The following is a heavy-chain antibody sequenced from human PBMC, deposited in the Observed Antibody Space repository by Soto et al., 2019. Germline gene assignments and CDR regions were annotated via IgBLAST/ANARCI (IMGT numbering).Heavy chain of an antibody. CDR3: ARDGSAWDFDY. D-gene: IGHD6-19*01. CDR2: VRPSGGNT. CDR1: GYTFTTYF. Sequence: QVQLVQSGAEMKKPGASVKVSCKASGYTFTTYFIHWVRQAPGQGLEWMGIVRPSGGNTAYAQRFPGRLTMPRGTSTSTVYMELSSLRSDDTAVYYCARDGSAWDFDYWGQGTLVTVSS. V-gene: IGHV1-46*01. J-gene: IGHJ4*02.